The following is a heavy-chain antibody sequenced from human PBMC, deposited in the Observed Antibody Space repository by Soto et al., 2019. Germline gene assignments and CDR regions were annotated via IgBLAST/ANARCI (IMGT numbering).Heavy chain of an antibody. J-gene: IGHJ6*02. D-gene: IGHD5-12*01. V-gene: IGHV1-3*05. CDR3: ARDGGDCGYPLIYYYYIGLDV. CDR2: INIGSGNT. CDR1: GYDFSSYA. Sequence: QVQLVQSGAEEKQPGASVRLSCKASGYDFSSYAMHWVRQAPGQRLEWMGWINIGSGNTEYSQNFQDRITITRDTPSSTVYMKLNRLKSEDTAVYYCARDGGDCGYPLIYYYYIGLDVWGQGTMVTVSS.